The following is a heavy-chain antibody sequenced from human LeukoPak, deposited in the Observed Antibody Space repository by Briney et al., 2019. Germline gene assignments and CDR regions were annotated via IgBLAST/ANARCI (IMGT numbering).Heavy chain of an antibody. CDR3: ARDSEWLLLSGPDY. V-gene: IGHV1-18*01. D-gene: IGHD3-22*01. CDR2: ISAYNGNR. J-gene: IGHJ4*02. Sequence: ASVKVSCKASGYTFTSYGISWVRQAPGQGLQWMGWISAYNGNRNYAQNLQGRVSMTTDTSTSTAYMELRSLTFDDTAVYYCARDSEWLLLSGPDYWGQGTLVTVSS. CDR1: GYTFTSYG.